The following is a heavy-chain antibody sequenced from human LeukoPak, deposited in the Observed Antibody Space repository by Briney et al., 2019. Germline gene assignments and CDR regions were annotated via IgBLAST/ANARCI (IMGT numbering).Heavy chain of an antibody. D-gene: IGHD3-22*01. Sequence: TSETLSLTCTVSGGSISSGSSYWSWIRQPPGKGLEWIGNIYHSGSTYYNPSLKSRVTISVDTSKNQFSLKLSSVTAADTAVYYCASASWSSGYDAFDIWGQGTMVTVSS. CDR2: IYHSGST. CDR3: ASASWSSGYDAFDI. J-gene: IGHJ3*02. V-gene: IGHV4-30-2*01. CDR1: GGSISSGSSY.